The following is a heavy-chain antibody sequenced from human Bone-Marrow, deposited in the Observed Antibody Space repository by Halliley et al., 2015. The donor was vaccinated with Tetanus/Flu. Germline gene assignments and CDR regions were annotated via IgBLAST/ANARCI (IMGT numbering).Heavy chain of an antibody. CDR3: ARGISDSYYRYFDY. D-gene: IGHD1-26*01. J-gene: IGHJ4*02. V-gene: IGHV3-66*01. Sequence: SLRLSCSTSGFTVINNYMSWVRQAPGKGLEWVSAIYTNGRTFYADSVKGRFTISRDNAKNSLYLQMNSLRDEDTAVYYCARGISDSYYRYFDYWGQGALVTVSS. CDR1: GFTVINNY. CDR2: IYTNGRT.